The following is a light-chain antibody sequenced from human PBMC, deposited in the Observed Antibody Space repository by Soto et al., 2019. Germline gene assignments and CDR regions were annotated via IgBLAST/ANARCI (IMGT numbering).Light chain of an antibody. CDR1: QGISSY. Sequence: IQLTQSPSSLSASVGDRVTTTCRASQGISSYLAWYQQKPGKAPKLLIYAASTLQSGVPSRFSGSLSGTDFTLTISSLQPEDFATYYCQQLNSYPSFGGGTKVDIK. V-gene: IGKV1-9*01. J-gene: IGKJ4*01. CDR2: AAS. CDR3: QQLNSYPS.